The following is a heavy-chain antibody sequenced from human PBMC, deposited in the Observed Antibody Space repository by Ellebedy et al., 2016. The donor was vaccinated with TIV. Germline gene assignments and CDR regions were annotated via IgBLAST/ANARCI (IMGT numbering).Heavy chain of an antibody. V-gene: IGHV1-2*02. CDR2: INPNRGGT. CDR1: GYTFTGYY. D-gene: IGHD2-2*01. J-gene: IGHJ6*02. CDR3: ARDRPYIVVVPAAKLGYGMDV. Sequence: ASVKVSCKASGYTFTGYYMHWVRQAPGQGLEWMGWINPNRGGTNYAQTFQGRVTMTRDTSISPAYMELSRLRSDDTAVYYCARDRPYIVVVPAAKLGYGMDVWGQGTTVTVSS.